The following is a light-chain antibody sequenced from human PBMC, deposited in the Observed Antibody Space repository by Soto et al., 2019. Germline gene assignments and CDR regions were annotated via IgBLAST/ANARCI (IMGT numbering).Light chain of an antibody. CDR3: HQYGSSPLT. V-gene: IGKV3-20*01. CDR1: QSVSSSY. CDR2: GAS. J-gene: IGKJ4*01. Sequence: EIVLTQSPGTLSLSPGERATLSCRASQSVSSSYLAWYQQKPGQAPRLLIYGASSRATGIPDRFSGSGSGTDFTLTISRLDPEDFAVYYCHQYGSSPLTFGGVTKVEIK.